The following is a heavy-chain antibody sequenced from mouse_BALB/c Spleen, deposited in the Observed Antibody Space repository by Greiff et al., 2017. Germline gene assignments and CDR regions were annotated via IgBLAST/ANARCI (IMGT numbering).Heavy chain of an antibody. CDR2: ISSGGSYT. CDR1: GFTFSSYA. D-gene: IGHD1-1*01. CDR3: ARQGTTVVRPHYYAMDY. J-gene: IGHJ4*01. Sequence: EVKLMESGGGLVKPGGSLKLSCAASGFTFSSYAMSWVRQTPEKRLEWVATISSGGSYTYYPDSVKGRFTISRDNAKNTLYLQMSSLRSEDTAMYYCARQGTTVVRPHYYAMDYWGQGTSVTVSS. V-gene: IGHV5-9-3*01.